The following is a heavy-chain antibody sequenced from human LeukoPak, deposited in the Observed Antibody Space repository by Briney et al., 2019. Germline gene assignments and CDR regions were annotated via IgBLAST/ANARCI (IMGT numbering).Heavy chain of an antibody. CDR1: GFTFSSYW. Sequence: PGGSLRLSCAASGFTFSSYWMSWVRQAPGKGLEWVANIKQDGSEKYYVDSVKGRFTISRDNAKNSLYLQMNSLRAEDTAVYYCAKDQRFLSSLGAFDIWGQGTMVTVSS. D-gene: IGHD3-3*01. V-gene: IGHV3-7*03. CDR2: IKQDGSEK. J-gene: IGHJ3*02. CDR3: AKDQRFLSSLGAFDI.